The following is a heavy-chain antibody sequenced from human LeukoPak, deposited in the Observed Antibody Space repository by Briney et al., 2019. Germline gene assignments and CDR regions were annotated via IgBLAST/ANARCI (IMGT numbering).Heavy chain of an antibody. CDR3: AKDLGSGSYYAAFDY. D-gene: IGHD3-10*01. CDR1: GFTFNIYD. V-gene: IGHV3-30-3*01. Sequence: GGSLRLSCVASGFTFNIYDMHWVRQAPGKGLEWLALISYDGTNKNYADSVKGRFTISRDNFNNTLYLQMNSLRADDTAVYFCAKDLGSGSYYAAFDYWGQGTLVTVSS. CDR2: ISYDGTNK. J-gene: IGHJ4*02.